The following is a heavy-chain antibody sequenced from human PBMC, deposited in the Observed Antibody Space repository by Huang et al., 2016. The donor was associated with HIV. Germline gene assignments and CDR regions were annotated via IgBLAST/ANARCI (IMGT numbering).Heavy chain of an antibody. V-gene: IGHV5-51*01. CDR1: GYSFSSYW. J-gene: IGHJ4*02. CDR2: IVPDDSDT. CDR3: ARRFSSSSGYFDY. D-gene: IGHD6-6*01. Sequence: VQLVQSGAEVKQPGESLKLSCTGSGYSFSSYWIAGMRQMPGKGLEWVGIIVPDDSDTTYSPSVEGEVPVSADESSGTAYLQGSSLKASDTAMYYCARRFSSSSGYFDYWGQGSLGTVSS.